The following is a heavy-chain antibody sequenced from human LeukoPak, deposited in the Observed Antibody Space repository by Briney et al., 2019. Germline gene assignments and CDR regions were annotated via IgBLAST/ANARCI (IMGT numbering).Heavy chain of an antibody. J-gene: IGHJ4*02. CDR3: ARNPVGPVDY. CDR2: INHSGST. Sequence: SETLSLTCAVYGGSFSGYYWSWIRQPPGKGLEWIGEINHSGSTNYNPSLKSRVTISVDTSKNQFSLKLSSVTAADTAVYYCARNPVGPVDYWGQGTLVTVSS. CDR1: GGSFSGYY. V-gene: IGHV4-34*01.